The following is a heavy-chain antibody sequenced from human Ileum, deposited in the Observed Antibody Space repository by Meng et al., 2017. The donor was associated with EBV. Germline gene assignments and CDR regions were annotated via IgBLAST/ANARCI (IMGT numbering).Heavy chain of an antibody. CDR2: IYHGGFI. V-gene: IGHV4-4*02. J-gene: IGHJ5*02. CDR1: GCSLNSIYW. CDR3: ARYGRCNGNSFYCFDP. D-gene: IGHD4-23*01. Sequence: QGHLHESGPGLVKPSGTLSLPCAVAGCSLNSIYWWSWVRQPPGKGLEWIGEIYHGGFINYNPSLKSRVTISIDESKNQFSLRLTSVTAADTALYYCARYGRCNGNSFYCFDPWGQGTLVTVSS.